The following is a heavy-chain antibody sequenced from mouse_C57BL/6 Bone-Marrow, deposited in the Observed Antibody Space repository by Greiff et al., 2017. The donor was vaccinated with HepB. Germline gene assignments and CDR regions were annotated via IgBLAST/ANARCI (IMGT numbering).Heavy chain of an antibody. CDR2: FYPGSGSI. J-gene: IGHJ2*01. D-gene: IGHD1-1*01. CDR3: ARHERSLYYYGSRDYFDY. Sequence: VQGVESGAELVKPGASVKLSCKASGYTFTEYTIHWVKQRSGQGLEWIGWFYPGSGSIKYNEKFKDKATLTADKSSSTVYMELSRLTSEDSAVYFCARHERSLYYYGSRDYFDYWGQGTTLTVSS. CDR1: GYTFTEYT. V-gene: IGHV1-62-2*01.